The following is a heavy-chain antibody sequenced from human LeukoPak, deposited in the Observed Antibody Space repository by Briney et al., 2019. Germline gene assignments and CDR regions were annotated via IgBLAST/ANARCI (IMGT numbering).Heavy chain of an antibody. CDR1: GASVTTNH. CDR2: MFAGRNT. Sequence: PGGSLRLSCAVSGASVTTNHMSWVRQAPGKGMEWVSVMFAGRNTYYADSVKGRFILSRHNSKNTLYLQMSSLRAEDTAVYFCFRDAAWGQGTLVTVSS. V-gene: IGHV3-66*01. J-gene: IGHJ5*02. CDR3: FRDAA.